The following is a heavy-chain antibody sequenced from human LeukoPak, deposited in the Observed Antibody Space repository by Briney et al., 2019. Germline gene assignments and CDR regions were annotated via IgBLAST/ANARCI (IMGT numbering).Heavy chain of an antibody. D-gene: IGHD3-10*01. CDR2: IYESGST. CDR3: ARVLDYYGSGTYSFDH. V-gene: IGHV4-38-2*02. CDR1: GYSINSGHY. J-gene: IGHJ4*02. Sequence: PSETLSLTCTVSGYSINSGHYWGWIRQPPGKGLEWIGSIYESGSTFYNPSLKSRITMSVDTSKNQFSLNLRSVTATDTAVYYCARVLDYYGSGTYSFDHWGQGTLVTASS.